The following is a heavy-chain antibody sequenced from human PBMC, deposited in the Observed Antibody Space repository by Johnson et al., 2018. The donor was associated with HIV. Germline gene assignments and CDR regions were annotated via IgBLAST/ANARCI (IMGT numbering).Heavy chain of an antibody. CDR2: TRKKGNSYTT. CDR3: CRVGPPQYDAFDK. D-gene: IGHD4-11*01. J-gene: IGHJ3*02. Sequence: VQLVESGGGVVQPGRSLRLSCAASGFSFGTYAMHWVRQAPGKGLEWVGRTRKKGNSYTTEYAASVKGRFSFSRDDAKNSLFLQMNSLKTEDSAVYYCCRVGPPQYDAFDKWGQGTMVTVSS. CDR1: GFSFGTYA. V-gene: IGHV3-72*01.